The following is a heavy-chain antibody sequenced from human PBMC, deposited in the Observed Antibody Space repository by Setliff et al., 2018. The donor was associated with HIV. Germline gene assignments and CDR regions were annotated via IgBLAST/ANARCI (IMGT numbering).Heavy chain of an antibody. CDR1: GDSISSGSYY. Sequence: SETLSLTCTVSGDSISSGSYYWSWIRQPAGKGLEWIGRIYTSGSTNYNPSLESRVTISLDTSKNQFSLKLSSVTAADTAVYYCAREDYYDRSGDAFDIWGQGTMVTVSS. D-gene: IGHD3-22*01. CDR3: AREDYYDRSGDAFDI. V-gene: IGHV4-61*02. J-gene: IGHJ3*02. CDR2: IYTSGST.